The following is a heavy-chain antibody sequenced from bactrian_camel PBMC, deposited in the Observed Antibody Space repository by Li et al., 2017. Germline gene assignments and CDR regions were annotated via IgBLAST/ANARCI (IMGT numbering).Heavy chain of an antibody. CDR1: RYTWASNC. D-gene: IGHD5*01. Sequence: HVQLVESGGGSVQAGGSLRLSCKASRYTWASNCIGWFRQAPGKEREGVAAIYLGGGRTAYADSVNGRFAISRDNAETTVYLEMNNLKPEDTGMYMCAAGPVPREGWPWLGYNTWGQGTQVTVS. J-gene: IGHJ6*01. CDR2: IYLGGGRT. CDR3: AAGPVPREGWPWLGYNT. V-gene: IGHV3S63*01.